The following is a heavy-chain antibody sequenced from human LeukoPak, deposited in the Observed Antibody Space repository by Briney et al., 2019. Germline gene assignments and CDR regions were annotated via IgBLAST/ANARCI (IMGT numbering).Heavy chain of an antibody. Sequence: GGSLRLSCAASGFTFSSYSMNWVRQAPGKGLEWVSYISSSSSTIYYADSVKGRYTISRDNAKNSLYLQMNSLRAEDTAVYFCAKELIIQPTGTVAFDFWGQGTMVSVSS. CDR2: ISSSSSTI. CDR1: GFTFSSYS. V-gene: IGHV3-48*01. J-gene: IGHJ3*01. CDR3: AKELIIQPTGTVAFDF. D-gene: IGHD1-1*01.